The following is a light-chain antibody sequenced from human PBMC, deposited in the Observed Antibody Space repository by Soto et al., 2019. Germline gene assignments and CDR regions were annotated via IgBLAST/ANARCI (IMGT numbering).Light chain of an antibody. CDR2: EVT. V-gene: IGLV2-8*01. Sequence: QSALTQPPSASGSPGRSVTISCTGNSSDVGGYDYVSWFQQNPGKAPKLIIYEVTKRPSGVPDRFSASKSVNTASLTVSGLQAEDEADYYCSSFVAGNNYWGFGGGTQLTVL. CDR1: SSDVGGYDY. CDR3: SSFVAGNNYWG. J-gene: IGLJ3*02.